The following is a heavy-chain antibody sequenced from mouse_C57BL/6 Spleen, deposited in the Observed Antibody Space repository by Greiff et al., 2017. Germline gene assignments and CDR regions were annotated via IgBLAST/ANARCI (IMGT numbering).Heavy chain of an antibody. CDR3: TNYGSSYGY. V-gene: IGHV1-15*01. CDR2: IDPETGGT. CDR1: GYTFTDYE. J-gene: IGHJ2*01. Sequence: VKLQESGAELVRPGASVTLSCKASGYTFTDYEMHWVKQTPVHGLEWIGAIDPETGGTAYNQKFKGKAILTADKSSSTAYMELRSLTSEDSAVYYCTNYGSSYGYWGQGTTLTVSS. D-gene: IGHD1-1*01.